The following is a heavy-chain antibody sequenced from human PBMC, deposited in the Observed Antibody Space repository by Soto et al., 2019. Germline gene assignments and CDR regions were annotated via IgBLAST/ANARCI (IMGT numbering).Heavy chain of an antibody. D-gene: IGHD1-26*01. Sequence: EALLLDSGGGLVQPGGSLRLSCTASGFTYSTYDMSWVRQAPGKGLEWVSSISGTGGSTYYADSVSGRFTIPRYNSKNTLYLQMNSLRAEDTAIYYCAKVPLKYTGSYLDYWGQGALVTVCS. CDR2: ISGTGGST. CDR1: GFTYSTYD. V-gene: IGHV3-23*01. CDR3: AKVPLKYTGSYLDY. J-gene: IGHJ4*02.